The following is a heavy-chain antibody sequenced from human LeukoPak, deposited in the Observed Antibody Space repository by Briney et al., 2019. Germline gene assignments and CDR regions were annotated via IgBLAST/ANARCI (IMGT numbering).Heavy chain of an antibody. CDR3: AKGYYDSSGFDY. J-gene: IGHJ4*02. D-gene: IGHD3-22*01. V-gene: IGHV3-30*18. CDR2: ISYDGSNK. Sequence: PGRSLRLSCAASGFTFSSYGMHWVRQAPGKGLEWVAVISYDGSNKYYAHSVKGRFTISRDNSKNTLYLQMNSLRAEDTAVYYCAKGYYDSSGFDYWGQGTLVTVSS. CDR1: GFTFSSYG.